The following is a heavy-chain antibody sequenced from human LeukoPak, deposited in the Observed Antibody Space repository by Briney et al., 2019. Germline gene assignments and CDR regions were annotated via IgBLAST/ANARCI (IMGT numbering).Heavy chain of an antibody. CDR3: AGPGNFYYDS. CDR1: GYPRGTYA. CDR2: ISTSNGHA. D-gene: IGHD1-1*01. J-gene: IGHJ4*02. V-gene: IGHV1-18*01. Sequence: ASVTVSCKASGYPRGTYAITWVRQAPGQGLEWMGWISTSNGHADYAHKFQDRVTMTTDSSTNTAYMEPQSLRSDDTAVYYCAGPGNFYYDSWGRGTLVTVSS.